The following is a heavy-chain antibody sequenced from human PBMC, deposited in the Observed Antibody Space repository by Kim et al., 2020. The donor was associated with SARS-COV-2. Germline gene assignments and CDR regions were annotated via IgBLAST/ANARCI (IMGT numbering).Heavy chain of an antibody. CDR3: ARDGRSVDYYFDY. Sequence: ASVKVSCKASGYTLTSYCLHWVRQPPGQSLEWMGWIDVANTNTHYSENFQGRVTISRDTSATTVYIELSSLRSEDTAVYYCARDGRSVDYYFDYWGQGTLVTVSS. CDR1: GYTLTSYC. CDR2: IDVANTNT. V-gene: IGHV1-3*01. J-gene: IGHJ4*02.